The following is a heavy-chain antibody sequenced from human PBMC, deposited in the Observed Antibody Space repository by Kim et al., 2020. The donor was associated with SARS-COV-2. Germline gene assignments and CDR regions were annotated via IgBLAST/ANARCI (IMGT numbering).Heavy chain of an antibody. CDR3: ARDVPPFGVVTEDIWFAP. V-gene: IGHV3-74*01. CDR1: GFTFSSYW. Sequence: GGSLRLSCAASGFTFSSYWMHWVRQAPGKGLVWVSRINSDATSTHYADSVRGRFTISTDNAKNTLFLQMNGLRAEDTAVYYCARDVPPFGVVTEDIWFAPWGQGTLVTVSS. CDR2: INSDATST. J-gene: IGHJ5*02. D-gene: IGHD3-3*01.